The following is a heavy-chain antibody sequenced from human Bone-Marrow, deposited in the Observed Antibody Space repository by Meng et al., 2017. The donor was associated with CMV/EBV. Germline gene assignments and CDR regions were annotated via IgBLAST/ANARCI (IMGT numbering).Heavy chain of an antibody. D-gene: IGHD3-3*01. V-gene: IGHV3-21*01. J-gene: IGHJ6*02. CDR3: ARNMYDFWSGYPLFGYYYGMDV. Sequence: GESLKISCAASGFTFSSYSMNWVRQAPGKGLEWVSSISSSSSSYIYYADSVKGRFTISRDNAKNSLYLQMNSLRAEDTAVYYCARNMYDFWSGYPLFGYYYGMDVWGQGTTVTVSS. CDR1: GFTFSSYS. CDR2: ISSSSSSYI.